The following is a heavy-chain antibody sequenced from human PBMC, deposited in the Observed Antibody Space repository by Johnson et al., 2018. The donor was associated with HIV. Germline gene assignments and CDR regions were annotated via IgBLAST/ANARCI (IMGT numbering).Heavy chain of an antibody. CDR1: GFTFSSFA. CDR3: VRRFYDSSAFDI. Sequence: QVQLVESGGGVVQPGTSLRLSCAASGFTFSSFAMHWVRQAPGKGLEWMAFISYDGSNKYFTDPVRGRFTISRDNSKNTLFLQMNSLRAEDTAVYYCVRRFYDSSAFDIWGQGTLVTVSS. D-gene: IGHD3-22*01. J-gene: IGHJ3*02. CDR2: ISYDGSNK. V-gene: IGHV3-30-3*01.